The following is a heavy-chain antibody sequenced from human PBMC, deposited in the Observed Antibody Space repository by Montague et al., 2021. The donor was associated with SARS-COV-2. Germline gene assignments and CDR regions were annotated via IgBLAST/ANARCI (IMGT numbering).Heavy chain of an antibody. CDR1: SSSFLPYY. CDR2: VNPSGNA. Sequence: SETLSLTCAVNSSSFLPYYWSWIRQPPGGGLEWIGEVNPSGNAFYNSSLKSRVTMSGDTSNNQFSLKLSSVTAADTAMYYCALSLRYFDWADAFDVWGQGTMVIVSS. CDR3: ALSLRYFDWADAFDV. V-gene: IGHV4-34*10. J-gene: IGHJ3*01. D-gene: IGHD3-9*01.